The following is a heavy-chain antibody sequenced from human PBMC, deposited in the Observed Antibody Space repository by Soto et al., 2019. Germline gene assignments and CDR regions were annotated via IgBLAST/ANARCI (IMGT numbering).Heavy chain of an antibody. Sequence: QNMSLTCHVSGASITTGDSYWDRIRETRVRGLEWIGSVFDSGATNYSPSLKSRAAISMDTSKNQFSLSLTSVTAAATAGYYCARAGFSYRYLLCWGQGFRVTASS. J-gene: IGHJ1*01. CDR2: VFDSGAT. CDR1: GASITTGDSY. D-gene: IGHD3-16*02. CDR3: ARAGFSYRYLLC. V-gene: IGHV4-30-4*01.